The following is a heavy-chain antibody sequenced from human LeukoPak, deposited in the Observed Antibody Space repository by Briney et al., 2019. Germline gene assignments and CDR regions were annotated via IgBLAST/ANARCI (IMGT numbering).Heavy chain of an antibody. J-gene: IGHJ4*02. CDR3: AKEKIESIAAAGPYYDY. D-gene: IGHD6-13*01. CDR2: ISYDGSNK. CDR1: GFTFSSYG. V-gene: IGHV3-30*18. Sequence: GRSLRLSCAASGFTFSSYGMHRVRQAPGKGLEWVAVISYDGSNKYYADSVKGRFTISRDNSKNTLYLQMNSPRAEDTAVYYCAKEKIESIAAAGPYYDYWGQGTLVTVSS.